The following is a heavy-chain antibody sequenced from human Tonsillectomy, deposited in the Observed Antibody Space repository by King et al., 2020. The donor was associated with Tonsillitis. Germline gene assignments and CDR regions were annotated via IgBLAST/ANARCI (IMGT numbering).Heavy chain of an antibody. CDR3: AKDGTGTPRYFDY. Sequence: VQLVESGGGLVQYGRSLRLSCAASGFTFDDYDMHWVRQAPGKGLEWVAGISWNSGSIGYADSVKGRFTISRDNAKNFLYLQMNSLSVEDTALYYCAKDGTGTPRYFDYWGQGTLVTVSS. J-gene: IGHJ4*02. CDR2: ISWNSGSI. CDR1: GFTFDDYD. D-gene: IGHD1-1*01. V-gene: IGHV3-9*01.